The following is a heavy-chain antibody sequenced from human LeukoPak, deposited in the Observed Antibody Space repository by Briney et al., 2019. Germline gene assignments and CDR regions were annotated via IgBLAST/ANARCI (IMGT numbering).Heavy chain of an antibody. J-gene: IGHJ4*02. V-gene: IGHV3-23*01. D-gene: IGHD6-19*01. CDR1: GFPFSGYA. CDR2: ITGNGVGT. CDR3: AKRVSGWYQTDY. Sequence: TGGSLILSYAASGFPFSGYAMSWVRQAPGKGLEWVSAITGNGVGTYYADSVKGRFTISRDNSKNTLYLQMNSLRADDTAVYYCAKRVSGWYQTDYWGQGTLVTVSS.